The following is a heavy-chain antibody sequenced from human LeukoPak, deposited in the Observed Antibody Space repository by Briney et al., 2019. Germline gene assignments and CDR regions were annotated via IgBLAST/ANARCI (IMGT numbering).Heavy chain of an antibody. CDR2: INSDASSS. D-gene: IGHD6-13*01. J-gene: IGHJ4*02. Sequence: GGSLRLSCAASGFTFSFYWMHWVRQAPGKGLEWVSRINSDASSSTYADSVKGRFTISRNNAKNTLYLQVNSLRAEDTAVYYCTRGSFDDYLDSWGQGILSPSPQ. CDR3: TRGSFDDYLDS. CDR1: GFTFSFYW. V-gene: IGHV3-74*01.